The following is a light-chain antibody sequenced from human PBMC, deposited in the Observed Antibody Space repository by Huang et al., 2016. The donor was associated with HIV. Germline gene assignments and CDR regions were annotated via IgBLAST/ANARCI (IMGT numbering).Light chain of an antibody. Sequence: EIVMTQSPATLSVSPGERATLSCRTSQSINNNLAWYQQKPGHAPRLLIFDTYTRAAGLPARFSGSGSGTDFTLTISSLQSEDFAVYYCQEYNNWPGTFGQGTKVELK. V-gene: IGKV3-15*01. CDR3: QEYNNWPGT. CDR1: QSINNN. J-gene: IGKJ1*01. CDR2: DTY.